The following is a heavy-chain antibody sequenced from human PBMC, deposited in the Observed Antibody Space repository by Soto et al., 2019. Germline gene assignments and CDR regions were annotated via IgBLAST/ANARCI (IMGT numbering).Heavy chain of an antibody. CDR1: GESFSGYY. Sequence: QVQLQQWGAGLLKPSETLSLTCAVYGESFSGYYWSWIRQPPGKGLEWIGEISHSGSANYNPSLKSRVTISVDTSKNQFSLKLSSVTAADTAVYYCARGRNLGGTYLDYWGQGTLVTVSS. D-gene: IGHD1-1*01. J-gene: IGHJ4*02. CDR3: ARGRNLGGTYLDY. CDR2: ISHSGSA. V-gene: IGHV4-34*01.